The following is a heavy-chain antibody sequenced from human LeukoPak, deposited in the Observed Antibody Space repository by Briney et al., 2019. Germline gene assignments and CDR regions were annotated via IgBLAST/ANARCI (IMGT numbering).Heavy chain of an antibody. D-gene: IGHD2-15*01. J-gene: IGHJ1*01. CDR1: GFTFSSYA. CDR2: ISGSGGSR. Sequence: GGSLLLSCAASGFTFSSYAMIWVLQAPRKGLEGVSAISGSGGSRYYADSAKGRFTISRDNSKNTLYLQMNSLRAADTAVYYCAKDTPCSGGSCYSGYFQHWGQGTLVTVSS. V-gene: IGHV3-23*01. CDR3: AKDTPCSGGSCYSGYFQH.